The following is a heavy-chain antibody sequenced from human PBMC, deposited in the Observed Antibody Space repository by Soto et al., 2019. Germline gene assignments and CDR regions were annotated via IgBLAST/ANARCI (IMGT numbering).Heavy chain of an antibody. CDR3: ARGGYSSTWSNLLDRSGLDV. V-gene: IGHV1-69*06. D-gene: IGHD6-13*01. J-gene: IGHJ6*02. Sequence: QVQLVQSGAEVKKPGSSVRVSCKASGGMFYSSAINWVRQAPGQGLEWMGGIVPMNGSPKYAQEFLGRVTITADTSTYTVYMELSGLRSGDTAVYYCARGGYSSTWSNLLDRSGLDVWGQGTTVTVSS. CDR2: IVPMNGSP. CDR1: GGMFYSSA.